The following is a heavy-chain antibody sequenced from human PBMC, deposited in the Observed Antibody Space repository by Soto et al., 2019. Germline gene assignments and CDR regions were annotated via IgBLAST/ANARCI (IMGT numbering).Heavy chain of an antibody. Sequence: PSETLSLTCAVYVGSFSGYYWSWIRQPPGKGLEWIGEINHSGSTNYNPSLKSRVTISVDTSKNQFSLKLGSVTAADTAVYYCARSIVATEYYYYYYMDVWGKGTTVTVSS. CDR3: ARSIVATEYYYYYYMDV. D-gene: IGHD5-12*01. V-gene: IGHV4-34*01. J-gene: IGHJ6*03. CDR1: VGSFSGYY. CDR2: INHSGST.